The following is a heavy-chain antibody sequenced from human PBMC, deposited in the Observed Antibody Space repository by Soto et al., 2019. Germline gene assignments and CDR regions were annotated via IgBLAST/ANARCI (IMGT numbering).Heavy chain of an antibody. CDR1: GYTFTSYG. Sequence: ASVKVSCKASGYTFTSYGISWVRQAPGQGLELMGWISAYNGNTNYAQKLQGRVTMTTDTSTSTAYMELRSLRSDDTAVFYCARYCDFWSGYHDWFDPWGQGTLVTVSS. CDR3: ARYCDFWSGYHDWFDP. V-gene: IGHV1-18*04. CDR2: ISAYNGNT. D-gene: IGHD3-3*01. J-gene: IGHJ5*02.